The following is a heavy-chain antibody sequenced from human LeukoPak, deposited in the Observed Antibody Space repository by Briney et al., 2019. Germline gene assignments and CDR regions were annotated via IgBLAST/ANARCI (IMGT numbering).Heavy chain of an antibody. Sequence: ASVRVSCKASGYTFTGYYMHWVRQAPGQGLEWMGWINPNSGGTNYAQKFQGRVTMTRDTSISTAYMELSRLRSDDTAVYYRARDHAALSYDFWSGYYPLQFYFDYWGQGTLVTVSS. D-gene: IGHD3-3*01. CDR1: GYTFTGYY. V-gene: IGHV1-2*02. J-gene: IGHJ4*02. CDR3: ARDHAALSYDFWSGYYPLQFYFDY. CDR2: INPNSGGT.